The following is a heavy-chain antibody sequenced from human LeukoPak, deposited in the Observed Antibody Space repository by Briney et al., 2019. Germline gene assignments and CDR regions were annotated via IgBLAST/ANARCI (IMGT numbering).Heavy chain of an antibody. D-gene: IGHD2-2*01. Sequence: PSETLSLTCTVSGGSISSYYWSRIRQPAGKGLEWIGRIYTSGSTNYNPSLKSRVTMSVDTSKNQFSLKLSSVTAADTAVYYCARGVLVVVPAAGAFDIWGQGTMVTVSS. V-gene: IGHV4-4*07. J-gene: IGHJ3*02. CDR2: IYTSGST. CDR1: GGSISSYY. CDR3: ARGVLVVVPAAGAFDI.